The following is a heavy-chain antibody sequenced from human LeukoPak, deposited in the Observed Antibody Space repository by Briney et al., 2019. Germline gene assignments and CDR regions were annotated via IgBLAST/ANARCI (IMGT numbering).Heavy chain of an antibody. J-gene: IGHJ6*03. Sequence: SSETLSLTCTVSGGSISSSSYYWGWIRQPPGKGLEWIGSIYYSGSTYYNPSLKSRVTISVDTSKNQFSLKLSSVTAADTAVYYCARSGDTTYYYYYMDVWGKGTTVTISS. D-gene: IGHD4-17*01. V-gene: IGHV4-39*01. CDR1: GGSISSSSYY. CDR3: ARSGDTTYYYYYMDV. CDR2: IYYSGST.